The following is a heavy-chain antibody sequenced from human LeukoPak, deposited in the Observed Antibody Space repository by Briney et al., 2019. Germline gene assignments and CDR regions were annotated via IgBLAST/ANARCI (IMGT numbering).Heavy chain of an antibody. CDR2: IIPVLGIA. D-gene: IGHD6-13*01. Sequence: SVKVSCKASGGTFSSYAISWVRQAPGQELEWMGRIIPVLGIANYAQKFQGRVTITADKSSSTAYMELSSLRSEDTAVYYCASVSGAGTAYWGQGTLVTVSS. V-gene: IGHV1-69*04. CDR1: GGTFSSYA. CDR3: ASVSGAGTAY. J-gene: IGHJ4*02.